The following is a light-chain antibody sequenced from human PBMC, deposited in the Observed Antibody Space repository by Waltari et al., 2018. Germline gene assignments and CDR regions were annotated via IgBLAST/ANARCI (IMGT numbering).Light chain of an antibody. Sequence: QAVLTQPSSLSASPGASASPTCTLRSGINVDTYRIYWYQQKPGSPPQFLLKYKSDSDKQQGSGVPSRFSGSKDASANAGILLISGLQSEDEADYYCLIWHSSAWVFGGGTKLTVL. J-gene: IGLJ3*02. CDR3: LIWHSSAWV. V-gene: IGLV5-45*03. CDR2: YKSDSDK. CDR1: SGINVDTYR.